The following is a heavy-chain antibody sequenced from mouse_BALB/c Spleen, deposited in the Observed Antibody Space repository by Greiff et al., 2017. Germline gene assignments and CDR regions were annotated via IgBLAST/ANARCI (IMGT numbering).Heavy chain of an antibody. CDR2: IWAGGST. Sequence: VQLQESGPGLVAPSQSLSITCTVSGFSLTSYGVHWVRQPPGKGLEWLGVIWAGGSTNYNSALMSRLSISKDNSKSQVFLKMNSLQTDDTAMYYCARDRRMGLPPWFAYWGQGTLVTVSA. CDR1: GFSLTSYG. J-gene: IGHJ3*01. V-gene: IGHV2-9*02. D-gene: IGHD2-4*01. CDR3: ARDRRMGLPPWFAY.